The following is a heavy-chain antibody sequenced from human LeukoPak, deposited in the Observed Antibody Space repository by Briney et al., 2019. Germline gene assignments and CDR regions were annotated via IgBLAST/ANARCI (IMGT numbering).Heavy chain of an antibody. CDR3: AKLPAVAGGVYFDY. CDR1: GFTFSSYA. V-gene: IGHV3-23*01. D-gene: IGHD6-19*01. CDR2: ISGSGGSI. J-gene: IGHJ4*02. Sequence: GGSLRLSXAASGFTFSSYAMSWVRQAPGKGLEWVSAISGSGGSIYYADSVKGRFTISRDNSKNTLYLQMNSLRAEDTAVYYCAKLPAVAGGVYFDYWGQGTLVTVSS.